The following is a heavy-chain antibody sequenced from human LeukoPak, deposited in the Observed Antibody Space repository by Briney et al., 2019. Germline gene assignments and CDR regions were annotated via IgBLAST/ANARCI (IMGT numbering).Heavy chain of an antibody. CDR1: GDSVSSNSAA. D-gene: IGHD3-16*01. CDR3: AREGGHYYYIDV. V-gene: IGHV6-1*01. Sequence: SQTLSLTCAISGDSVSSNSAAWHWVRQPPSSGLEWLGRTYYRSKWSNDYAVSMKGRITIKPDTSKNQFSLQLISVTPEDTAVYFCAREGGHYYYIDVWGKGTTVTVSS. CDR2: TYYRSKWSN. J-gene: IGHJ6*03.